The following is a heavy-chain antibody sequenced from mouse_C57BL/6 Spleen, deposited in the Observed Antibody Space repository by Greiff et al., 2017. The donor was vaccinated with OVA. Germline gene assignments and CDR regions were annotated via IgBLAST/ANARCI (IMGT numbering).Heavy chain of an antibody. V-gene: IGHV5-4*03. CDR3: ARGDGTPYWYFDV. J-gene: IGHJ1*03. D-gene: IGHD1-1*01. Sequence: EVNVVESGGGLVKPGGSLKLSCAASGFTFSSYAMSWVRQTPEKRLEWVATISDGGSYTYYPDNVKGRFTISRDNAKNNLYLQMSHLKSEDTAMYYCARGDGTPYWYFDVWGTGTTVTVSS. CDR2: ISDGGSYT. CDR1: GFTFSSYA.